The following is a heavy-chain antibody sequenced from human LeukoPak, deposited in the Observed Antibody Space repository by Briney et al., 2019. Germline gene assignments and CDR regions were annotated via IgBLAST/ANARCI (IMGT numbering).Heavy chain of an antibody. Sequence: ASVKASCKASGYTFTSYYMHWVRQAPGQGLEWMGIINPSGGSTSYAQKFQGRVTMTRDTSTSTVYMELSSLRSEDTAVYYCARSVGATGYFDYWGQGTLVTVSS. CDR3: ARSVGATGYFDY. D-gene: IGHD1-26*01. CDR1: GYTFTSYY. V-gene: IGHV1-46*01. CDR2: INPSGGST. J-gene: IGHJ4*02.